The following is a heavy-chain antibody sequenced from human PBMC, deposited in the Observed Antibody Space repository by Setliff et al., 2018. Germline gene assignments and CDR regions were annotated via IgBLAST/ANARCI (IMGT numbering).Heavy chain of an antibody. V-gene: IGHV4-61*02. CDR2: IHASGSP. CDR3: ARDMGQPYYFES. D-gene: IGHD1-1*01. J-gene: IGHJ4*02. Sequence: SETLSLTCTRRVSGGSITSGSFYWSWIRQPAGKKLEWIGRIHASGSPDYNPSFKSRVTISRDTSTNQFSLKLGSATAADTAVYYCARDMGQPYYFESWGLGTLVTVSS. CDR1: GGSITSGSFY.